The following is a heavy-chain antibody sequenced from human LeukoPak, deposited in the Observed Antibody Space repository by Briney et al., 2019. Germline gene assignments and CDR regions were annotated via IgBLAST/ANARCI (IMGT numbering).Heavy chain of an antibody. CDR3: ARTVAPQRFSPGRGAFDI. V-gene: IGHV4-59*01. CDR2: IYYSGST. D-gene: IGHD3-10*01. Sequence: SETLSLTCTVSGGSISSYYWSWIRQPPGKGLEWIGYIYYSGSTNYSPSLKSRVTISVDTSKNQFSLKLSSVTAADTAVYYCARTVAPQRFSPGRGAFDIWGQGTMVTVSS. J-gene: IGHJ3*02. CDR1: GGSISSYY.